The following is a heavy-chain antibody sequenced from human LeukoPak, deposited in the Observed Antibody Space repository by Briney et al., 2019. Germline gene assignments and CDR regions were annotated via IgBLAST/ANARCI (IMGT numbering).Heavy chain of an antibody. Sequence: SSVKVSCKASGGTFSSYAISWVRQAPGQGLEWMGGIISIFGTANYAQKFQGRVTITADESTSTAYMELSSLRSEDTAVYYCARASDDYGDYSYFDYWGQGTLVTVSS. D-gene: IGHD4-17*01. CDR1: GGTFSSYA. CDR3: ARASDDYGDYSYFDY. CDR2: IISIFGTA. J-gene: IGHJ4*02. V-gene: IGHV1-69*01.